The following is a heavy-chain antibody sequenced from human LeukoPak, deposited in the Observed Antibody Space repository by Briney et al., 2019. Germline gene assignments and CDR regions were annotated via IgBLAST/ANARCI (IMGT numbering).Heavy chain of an antibody. D-gene: IGHD3-10*01. V-gene: IGHV3-53*01. Sequence: GGSLRLSCAASGFTVSSNYMSWVRQAPGKGLEWVSVAYSNGRTYYADSVKGRFTISRDISKNTLYLQMNSLRAEDTAVYYCARVLSGRGSLYDYYYYMDVWGKGTTVTISS. J-gene: IGHJ6*03. CDR2: AYSNGRT. CDR1: GFTVSSNY. CDR3: ARVLSGRGSLYDYYYYMDV.